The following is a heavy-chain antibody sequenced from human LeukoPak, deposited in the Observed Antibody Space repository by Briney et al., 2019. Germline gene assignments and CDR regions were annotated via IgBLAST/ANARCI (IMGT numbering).Heavy chain of an antibody. D-gene: IGHD3-10*01. CDR3: ARRMVRGVIVDAFDI. V-gene: IGHV5-51*01. CDR2: IYPGDSDT. CDR1: GYSFTSYW. Sequence: GESLKISCKGSGYSFTSYWIGWVRQMPGKGLEWMGIIYPGDSDTRYSPSFQGQVTISADKPISTAYLQWSSLKASDTAMYYCARRMVRGVIVDAFDIWGQGTMVTVSS. J-gene: IGHJ3*02.